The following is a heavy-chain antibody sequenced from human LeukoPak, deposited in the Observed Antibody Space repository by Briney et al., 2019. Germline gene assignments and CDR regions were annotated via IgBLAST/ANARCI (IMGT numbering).Heavy chain of an antibody. CDR2: IVGSGGST. Sequence: GGSLRLSCAASGFTFSSYAMYWVRQAPGKGLEWVSGIVGSGGSTYYADSVKGRFTISRDNSKNSVYVQMNSLRAEDTAVYYCAKTTAGYSSGRYPGWPVDYWGQGTLVTVSP. CDR3: AKTTAGYSSGRYPGWPVDY. D-gene: IGHD6-19*01. J-gene: IGHJ4*02. CDR1: GFTFSSYA. V-gene: IGHV3-23*01.